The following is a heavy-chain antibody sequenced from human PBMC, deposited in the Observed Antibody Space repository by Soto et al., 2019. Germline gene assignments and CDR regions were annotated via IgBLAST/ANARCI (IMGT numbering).Heavy chain of an antibody. CDR3: AHTAAAGTHYYYYGMDV. J-gene: IGHJ6*02. V-gene: IGHV3-23*01. D-gene: IGHD6-13*01. CDR2: ISGSGGST. Sequence: GGSLRLSCAASGFTFSSYAMSWVRQAPGKGLEWVSAISGSGGSTYYADSVKGRFTISRDNSKNTLYLQMNSLRAEDTAVYYCAHTAAAGTHYYYYGMDVWGQGTTVTVSS. CDR1: GFTFSSYA.